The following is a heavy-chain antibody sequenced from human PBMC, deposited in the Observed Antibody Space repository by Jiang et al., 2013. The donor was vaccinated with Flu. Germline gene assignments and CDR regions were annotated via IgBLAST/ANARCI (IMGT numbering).Heavy chain of an antibody. Sequence: GAEVKKPGASVKVSCKASGYTFTSYYMHWVRQAPGQGLEWMGIINPSGGSTSYAQKFQGRVTMTRDTSTSTVYMELSSLRSEDTAVYYCATLGWDTVVKWVAPPADAFDIWGQGTMVTVSS. V-gene: IGHV1-46*03. CDR3: ATLGWDTVVKWVAPPADAFDI. J-gene: IGHJ3*02. CDR2: INPSGGST. CDR1: GYTFTSYY. D-gene: IGHD4-23*01.